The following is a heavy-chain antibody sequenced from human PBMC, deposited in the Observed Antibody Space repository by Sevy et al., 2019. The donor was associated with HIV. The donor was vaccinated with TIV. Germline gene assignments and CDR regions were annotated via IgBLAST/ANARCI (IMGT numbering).Heavy chain of an antibody. CDR3: AKYMRGSYYPFDY. CDR1: GFTFSSYA. V-gene: IGHV3-23*01. CDR2: ISGSGGST. Sequence: GGSLGLSCAASGFTFSSYAMSWVRQAPGKGLEWVSAISGSGGSTYYADSVKGRFTISRDNSKNTLYLQMNSLRAEDTAVYYCAKYMRGSYYPFDYWGQGTLVTVSS. J-gene: IGHJ4*02. D-gene: IGHD1-26*01.